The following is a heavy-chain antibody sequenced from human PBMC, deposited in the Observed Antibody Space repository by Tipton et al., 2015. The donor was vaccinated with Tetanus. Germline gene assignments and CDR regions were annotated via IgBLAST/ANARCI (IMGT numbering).Heavy chain of an antibody. CDR3: AREADCSGGSCFSGDFDN. V-gene: IGHV3-33*01. J-gene: IGHJ4*02. CDR2: SWYDGTDK. D-gene: IGHD2-15*01. CDR1: GFIFSSYG. Sequence: SLRLSCAASGFIFSSYGIHWVRQAPGKGLEWVVVSWYDGTDKYYADSVKGRFTISRDNSKNTLYLQMNSLRAEDTAVYYCAREADCSGGSCFSGDFDNWGQGTQVTVSS.